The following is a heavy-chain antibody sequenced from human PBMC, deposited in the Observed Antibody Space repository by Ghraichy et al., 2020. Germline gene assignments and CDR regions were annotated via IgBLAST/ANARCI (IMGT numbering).Heavy chain of an antibody. J-gene: IGHJ6*02. Sequence: SQTLSLTCAVHGGSFSNYFWTWIRQSPGKGLEWIGEISQGRTTNYNPSLKSRVTISLDTSKNQCSLKVTSVTAADTAVYYCARGNYYARGVYGMDVWGQGTTVNVSS. D-gene: IGHD3-10*02. CDR1: GGSFSNYF. CDR3: ARGNYYARGVYGMDV. CDR2: ISQGRTT. V-gene: IGHV4-34*01.